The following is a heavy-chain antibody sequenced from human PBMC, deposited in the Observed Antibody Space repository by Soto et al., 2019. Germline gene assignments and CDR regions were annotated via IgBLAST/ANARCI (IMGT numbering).Heavy chain of an antibody. V-gene: IGHV3-23*01. Sequence: GGSLRFSCAASGFTFRTYAMHWVRQAPGKGLEWVSGVSNSGGTTDNADFVKGRFTISRDNSKNMLFLQMNSLKVEDTAVYYCANSRRGLEVDYWGQGTLVTVSS. CDR2: VSNSGGTT. CDR1: GFTFRTYA. J-gene: IGHJ4*02. D-gene: IGHD1-1*01. CDR3: ANSRRGLEVDY.